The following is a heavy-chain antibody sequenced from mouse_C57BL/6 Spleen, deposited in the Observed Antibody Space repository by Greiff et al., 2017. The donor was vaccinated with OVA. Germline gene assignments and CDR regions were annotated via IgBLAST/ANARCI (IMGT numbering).Heavy chain of an antibody. CDR1: GYAFSSSW. V-gene: IGHV1-82*01. Sequence: VKLVESGPELVKPGASVKISCKASGYAFSSSWMNWVKQRPGKGLEWIGRIYPGDGDTNYNGKFKGKATLTADKSSSTAYMQLSSLTSEDSAVYFCARGGGITTAMDYWGQGTSVTVSS. D-gene: IGHD1-1*01. CDR3: ARGGGITTAMDY. J-gene: IGHJ4*01. CDR2: IYPGDGDT.